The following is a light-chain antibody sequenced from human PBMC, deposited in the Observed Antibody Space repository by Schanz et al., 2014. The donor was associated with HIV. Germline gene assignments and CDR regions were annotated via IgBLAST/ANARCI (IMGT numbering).Light chain of an antibody. CDR2: DAS. Sequence: IVLTQSPGTLSLSPGERATLSCWASQSVNTNYLAWFQQKPGQAPRLLIYDASNRATGIPDRFSGRGSGTDFTLTISRLESEDFAVYYCQQYATSPWTFGQGTTVDVK. CDR1: QSVNTNY. V-gene: IGKV3-20*01. J-gene: IGKJ1*01. CDR3: QQYATSPWT.